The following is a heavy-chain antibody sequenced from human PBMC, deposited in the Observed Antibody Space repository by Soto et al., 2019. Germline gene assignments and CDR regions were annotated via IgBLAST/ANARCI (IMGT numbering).Heavy chain of an antibody. CDR1: GFTFSDYY. CDR3: ARVGYCCCTSCYVGWFHP. Sequence: GGSLRLSCAASGFTFSDYYMSWIRQAPGKGLEWVSYISSSSSYTNYADSVKGRFTISRDNAKNSLYLQMNSLRAEDTAVYYCARVGYCCCTSCYVGWFHPCGQGTLVPVSS. D-gene: IGHD2-2*01. V-gene: IGHV3-11*05. CDR2: ISSSSSYT. J-gene: IGHJ5*02.